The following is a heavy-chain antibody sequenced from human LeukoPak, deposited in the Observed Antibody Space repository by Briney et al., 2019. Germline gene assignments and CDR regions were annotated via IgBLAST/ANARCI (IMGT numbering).Heavy chain of an antibody. CDR2: IYSGSST. CDR1: GLTVSSNY. CDR3: AMGAIVATIDY. J-gene: IGHJ4*02. V-gene: IGHV3-66*01. Sequence: GVSLRLSCAASGLTVSSNYMSWVRQAPGKGLEWVSLIYSGSSTYYADSVKGRFTISRDKSKNTLYLQMSSLRVEDTAVYYCAMGAIVATIDYWGQGTLVTVSS. D-gene: IGHD5-12*01.